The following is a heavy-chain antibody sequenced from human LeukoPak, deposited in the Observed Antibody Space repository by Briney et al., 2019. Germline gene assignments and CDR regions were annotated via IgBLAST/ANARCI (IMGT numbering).Heavy chain of an antibody. CDR3: ARAGGSTVSHSDY. D-gene: IGHD4-17*01. CDR2: LSSSGNTI. Sequence: GGSLRLSCAASGFTFGDYYMTWIRQAPGKGLEWVSYLSSSGNTIYHADSVKGRFTISKDNAKNSLYLQMNSLRAEDTAVYYCARAGGSTVSHSDYWGQGTLVTVSS. J-gene: IGHJ4*02. V-gene: IGHV3-11*04. CDR1: GFTFGDYY.